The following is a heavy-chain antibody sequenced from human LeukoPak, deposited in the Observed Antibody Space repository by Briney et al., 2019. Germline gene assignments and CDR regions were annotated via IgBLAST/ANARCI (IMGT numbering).Heavy chain of an antibody. CDR2: ISGSAGTT. D-gene: IGHD3-16*01. J-gene: IGHJ4*02. Sequence: GGSLRLSCAASGFTFSNYALNWVRQAPGKGLEWVSVISGSAGTTYYADSVKGRFTISRDDSKNTLYLQMNSLRAEDTAVYYCAKSSGFGAARYYFDYWGQGTLVTVSS. CDR3: AKSSGFGAARYYFDY. CDR1: GFTFSNYA. V-gene: IGHV3-23*01.